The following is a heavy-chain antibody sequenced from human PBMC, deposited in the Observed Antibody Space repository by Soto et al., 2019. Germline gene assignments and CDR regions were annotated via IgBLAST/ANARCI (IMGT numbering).Heavy chain of an antibody. Sequence: QVQLQESGPGLVKPSQTLSLTCTVSGGSISSGGYYWSWIRQHPGKGLEWIGYIYYSGSTYYNPSLKSRVTISVDTSKNQSSLKLGSVTAADTAVYYCAGEEGLLSVKYFQHWGQGTLVTVSS. CDR1: GGSISSGGYY. CDR2: IYYSGST. CDR3: AGEEGLLSVKYFQH. J-gene: IGHJ1*01. D-gene: IGHD2-2*01. V-gene: IGHV4-31*03.